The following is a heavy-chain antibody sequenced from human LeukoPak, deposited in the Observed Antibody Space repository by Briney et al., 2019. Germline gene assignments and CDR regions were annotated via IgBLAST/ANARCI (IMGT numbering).Heavy chain of an antibody. CDR3: ARVGNYYDSSGFPDY. J-gene: IGHJ4*02. Sequence: PSETLSLTCTVSGGSISSYYWSWIRQPPGKGLEWIGYIYYSGSTNYNPSLNSRVTISVDTSKNQFSLKLSSVTAADTAVYYCARVGNYYDSSGFPDYWGQGTLVTVSS. CDR1: GGSISSYY. CDR2: IYYSGST. V-gene: IGHV4-59*01. D-gene: IGHD3-22*01.